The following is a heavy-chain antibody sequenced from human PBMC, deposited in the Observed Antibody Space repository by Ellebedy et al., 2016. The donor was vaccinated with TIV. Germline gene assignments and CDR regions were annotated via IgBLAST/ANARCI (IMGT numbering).Heavy chain of an antibody. Sequence: GESLKISXAASGFTFSSYSMNWVRQAPGKGLEWVSSISSSSSYIYYANSVKGRFTISRDNAKNSLYLQMNSLRAEDTALYYCAKDALPGSYYGLDYYYYMDVWGKGTTVTVSS. D-gene: IGHD1-26*01. CDR3: AKDALPGSYYGLDYYYYMDV. J-gene: IGHJ6*03. CDR1: GFTFSSYS. CDR2: ISSSSSYI. V-gene: IGHV3-21*04.